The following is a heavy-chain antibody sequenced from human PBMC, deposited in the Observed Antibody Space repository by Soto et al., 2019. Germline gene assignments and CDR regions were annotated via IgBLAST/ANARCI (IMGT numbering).Heavy chain of an antibody. CDR3: ARDSQYSTDWQRFDS. D-gene: IGHD6-6*01. CDR1: GYTFTNYA. Sequence: QVQLVQSGVEVKKPGASVKVSCKASGYTFTNYAISWVRQAPGRGLEWMGWVNTYNGNPNYAQIFQGRVTMTTDTSPGTAYMELRSLKSDDSAGYYCARDSQYSTDWQRFDSWGQGTLVTVSS. CDR2: VNTYNGNP. J-gene: IGHJ4*02. V-gene: IGHV1-18*01.